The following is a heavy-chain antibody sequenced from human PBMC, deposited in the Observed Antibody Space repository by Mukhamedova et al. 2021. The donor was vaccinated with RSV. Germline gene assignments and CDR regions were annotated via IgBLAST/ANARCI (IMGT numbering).Heavy chain of an antibody. CDR2: IISKLGIF. CDR3: VSDLYCDLSGCLVVH. D-gene: IGHD2-21*01. V-gene: IGHV1-69*10. Sequence: QAPGHGLEWMGGIISKLGIFKYAPPFKGRVKITADELTATVYMELSSLRSDDTAVYYCVSDLYCDLSGCLVVHWGPGTLITVSS. J-gene: IGHJ4*02.